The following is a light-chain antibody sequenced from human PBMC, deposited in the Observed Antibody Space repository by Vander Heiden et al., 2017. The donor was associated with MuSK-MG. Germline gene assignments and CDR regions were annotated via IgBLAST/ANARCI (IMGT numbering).Light chain of an antibody. V-gene: IGKV1-39*01. J-gene: IGKJ5*01. CDR3: QQSDSTPLT. CDR2: AAS. Sequence: DIQMTQSPSSLSASVGDRVTITCRASQSISSYLNWYQQKPGKAPKLLIYAASSLQSGVPSRFSGSGSGTDFTLTISRLQPEDFATYYCQQSDSTPLTFGQWTRLEIK. CDR1: QSISSY.